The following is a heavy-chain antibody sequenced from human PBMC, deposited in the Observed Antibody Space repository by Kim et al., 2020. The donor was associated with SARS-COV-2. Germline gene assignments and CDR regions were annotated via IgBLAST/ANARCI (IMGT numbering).Heavy chain of an antibody. CDR1: GFTFDDYA. D-gene: IGHD2-21*01. J-gene: IGHJ6*02. Sequence: GGSLRLSCAASGFTFDDYAMHWVRQAPGKGLEWVSGISWNSGSIGYADSVKGRFTISRDNAKNSLYLQMNSLRAEDTALYYCAKDMSNIVVVIATHYYYYGMDVWGQGTTVTVSS. CDR3: AKDMSNIVVVIATHYYYYGMDV. V-gene: IGHV3-9*01. CDR2: ISWNSGSI.